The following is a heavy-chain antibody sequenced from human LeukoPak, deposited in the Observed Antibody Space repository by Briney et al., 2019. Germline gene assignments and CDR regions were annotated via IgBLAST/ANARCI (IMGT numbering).Heavy chain of an antibody. CDR2: IYSSGTS. V-gene: IGHV3-53*01. D-gene: IGHD3/OR15-3a*01. CDR1: GFTVSSNY. CDR3: ARGRDWVEY. J-gene: IGHJ4*02. Sequence: GGSLRLSCAASGFTVSSNYMTWVRQAPGKGLEWVSIIYSSGTSYYADSVKGRFTISRDKSKNTVYLQMNSLRAEDTAVYYCARGRDWVEYWGQGTLVTVSS.